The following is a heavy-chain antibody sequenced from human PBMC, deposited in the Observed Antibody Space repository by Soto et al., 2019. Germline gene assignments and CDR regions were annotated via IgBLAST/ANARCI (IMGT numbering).Heavy chain of an antibody. D-gene: IGHD3-3*01. CDR2: ISGSGGST. J-gene: IGHJ6*02. Sequence: PGGSLRLSCAASGFTFSSYAMSWVRQAPGKGLEWVSAISGSGGSTYYADSVKGRFTISRDNSKNTLYLQMNSLRAEDTAVYYCAKDGVTIFGVVIGPNYYYGMDVWGQGTTVTVS. V-gene: IGHV3-23*01. CDR3: AKDGVTIFGVVIGPNYYYGMDV. CDR1: GFTFSSYA.